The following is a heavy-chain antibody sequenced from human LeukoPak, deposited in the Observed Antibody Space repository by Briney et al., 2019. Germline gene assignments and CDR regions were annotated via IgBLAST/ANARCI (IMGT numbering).Heavy chain of an antibody. CDR1: GYTFTGYY. D-gene: IGHD3-22*01. Sequence: ASVKVSCKASGYTFTGYYMHWVRQAPGQGLEWMGWINPNSGGTNYAQKFQGRVTMTRDTSISTAYMELSRLRSDDTAVYYCARDSYYYDSSGLNYWGQGTLDTVSS. V-gene: IGHV1-2*02. J-gene: IGHJ4*02. CDR2: INPNSGGT. CDR3: ARDSYYYDSSGLNY.